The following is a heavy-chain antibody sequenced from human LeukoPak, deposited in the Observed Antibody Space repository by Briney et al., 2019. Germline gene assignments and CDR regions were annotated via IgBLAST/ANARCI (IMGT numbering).Heavy chain of an antibody. CDR3: ARVGKNGWDFDY. CDR1: GFTFSAYW. J-gene: IGHJ4*02. D-gene: IGHD6-19*01. CDR2: IIEGGDVK. Sequence: LSGESLRLSCAASGFTFSAYWMTWVRQAPGKGLAWVANIIEGGDVKYYVDSVKGRFTISRDNTKNSLYLQMTSLRADDTAVYYCARVGKNGWDFDYWGQGTLVTVSS. V-gene: IGHV3-7*01.